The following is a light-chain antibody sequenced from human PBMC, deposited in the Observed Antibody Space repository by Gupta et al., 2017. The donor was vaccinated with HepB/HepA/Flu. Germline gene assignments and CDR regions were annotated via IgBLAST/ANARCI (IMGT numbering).Light chain of an antibody. J-gene: IGLJ2*01. CDR1: SSDVGSYNL. V-gene: IGLV2-23*02. Sequence: QSALTQPASVSGSPGQSITISCTGTSSDVGSYNLVCWYQQHPGKAPKLMIYEVSERPSGVSNRFSGSKSGITASLTISGLQADDEADYYCSSYAGSSNVVLGGGTKVTVL. CDR3: SSYAGSSNVV. CDR2: EVS.